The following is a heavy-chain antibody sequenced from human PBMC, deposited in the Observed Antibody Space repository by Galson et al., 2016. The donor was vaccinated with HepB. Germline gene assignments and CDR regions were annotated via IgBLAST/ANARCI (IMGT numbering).Heavy chain of an antibody. J-gene: IGHJ6*04. D-gene: IGHD3-22*01. CDR1: GFTFSDYA. CDR2: FSGSGLGT. Sequence: SLRLSCAASGFTFSDYAMSWVRQAPGKGREWVSVFSGSGLGTHYADSVWGRLTISRDNSENTLYLQMRGLRAEDTAVYFCAQERPAMAQGLSMNLYGMNVGDYGTSFTVAS. CDR3: AQERPAMAQGLSMNLYGMNV. V-gene: IGHV3-23*01.